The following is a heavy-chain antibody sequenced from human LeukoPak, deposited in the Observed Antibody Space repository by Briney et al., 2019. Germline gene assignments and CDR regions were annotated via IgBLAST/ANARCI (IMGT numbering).Heavy chain of an antibody. J-gene: IGHJ4*02. Sequence: SETLSLTCTVSGGSISSGSYYWSWIRQPPGKGLEWIGYIYYSGSTNYNPSLKSRVTISVDTSKNQFSLKLSSVTAADTAVYYCAGGYCSGGSCYSDYWGQGTLVTVSS. CDR3: AGGYCSGGSCYSDY. CDR2: IYYSGST. CDR1: GGSISSGSYY. D-gene: IGHD2-15*01. V-gene: IGHV4-61*01.